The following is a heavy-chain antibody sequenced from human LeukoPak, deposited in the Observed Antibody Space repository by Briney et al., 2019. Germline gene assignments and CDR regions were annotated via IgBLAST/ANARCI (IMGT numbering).Heavy chain of an antibody. D-gene: IGHD1-26*01. J-gene: IGHJ4*02. Sequence: GGSLRLSRAASGFTFSSYAMSWVRQAPGKGLEWVSAISGSGGSTYYADSVKGRFTISRDNSKNTLYLQMNSLRAEDTAVYYCAKGISGTPSAHYFDYWGQGTLVTVSS. CDR1: GFTFSSYA. CDR3: AKGISGTPSAHYFDY. CDR2: ISGSGGST. V-gene: IGHV3-23*01.